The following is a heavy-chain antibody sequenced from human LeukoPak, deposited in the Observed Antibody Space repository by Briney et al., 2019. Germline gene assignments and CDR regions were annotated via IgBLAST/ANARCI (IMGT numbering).Heavy chain of an antibody. CDR3: ARVPGYSSGRWDFDY. CDR1: GGSISRYY. V-gene: IGHV4-59*01. CDR2: IYYSGLP. D-gene: IGHD6-19*01. J-gene: IGHJ4*02. Sequence: SETLSLTCTVSGGSISRYYWSWIRQPPGKGLEWIGYIYYSGLPNYNPSLKSRVTISVDTSKNQFSLKLSSVTAADTAVYYCARVPGYSSGRWDFDYWGQGTLVTVSS.